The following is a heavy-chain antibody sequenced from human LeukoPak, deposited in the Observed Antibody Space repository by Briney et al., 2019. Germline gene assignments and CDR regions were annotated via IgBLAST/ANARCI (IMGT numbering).Heavy chain of an antibody. J-gene: IGHJ4*02. Sequence: PGGSLRLSCAASGFTFSDYYMSWIRQAPGMGLEWVSSISGGGGGTYYANSVKGRFTISRDNSKSTLYLQMNGLRAEDTAVYYCAKISTPIPAAGAMDNWGQGTLVTVSS. V-gene: IGHV3-23*01. CDR2: ISGGGGGT. CDR3: AKISTPIPAAGAMDN. D-gene: IGHD6-13*01. CDR1: GFTFSDYY.